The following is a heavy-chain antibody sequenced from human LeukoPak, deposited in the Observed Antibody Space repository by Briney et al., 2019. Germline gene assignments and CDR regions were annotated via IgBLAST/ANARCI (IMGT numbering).Heavy chain of an antibody. V-gene: IGHV1-18*01. CDR3: ASGVGANFDY. J-gene: IGHJ4*02. CDR2: ISAYNGNT. Sequence: ASVKVSCKVSGYTLTELSMHWVRQAPGQGLEWMGWISAYNGNTNYAQKLQGRVTMTTDTSTSTAYMELRSLRSDDTAVYYCASGVGANFDYWGQGTLVTVSS. CDR1: GYTLTELS. D-gene: IGHD1-26*01.